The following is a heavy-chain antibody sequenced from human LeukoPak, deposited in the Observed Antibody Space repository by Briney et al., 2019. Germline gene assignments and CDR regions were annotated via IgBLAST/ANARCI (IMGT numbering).Heavy chain of an antibody. CDR3: AKDVLVAAAPDY. Sequence: GGSLRLSCAAAGFTFSSYGMHWVRQAPGKGLDWVAFIRFDGSNKYYADSVKGRFTISRDNSKNTLSLQMISLRVDDTAVYYCAKDVLVAAAPDYWGQGTLVTVSS. CDR1: GFTFSSYG. CDR2: IRFDGSNK. D-gene: IGHD6-13*01. J-gene: IGHJ4*02. V-gene: IGHV3-30*02.